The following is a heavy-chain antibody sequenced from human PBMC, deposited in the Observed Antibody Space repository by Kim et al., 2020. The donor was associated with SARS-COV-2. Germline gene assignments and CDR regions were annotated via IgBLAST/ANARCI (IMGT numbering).Heavy chain of an antibody. CDR3: ARARPGCFDY. D-gene: IGHD6-19*01. CDR1: GFTFSGYW. Sequence: GGSLRLSCAASGFTFSGYWMHWVRQAPGQGLVWVSRISNGETNIMYADSVEGRFSISRDNAKNTLYLQMNSLRAEDTAVYFCARARPGCFDYWGQGTLVT. CDR2: ISNGETNI. V-gene: IGHV3-74*03. J-gene: IGHJ4*02.